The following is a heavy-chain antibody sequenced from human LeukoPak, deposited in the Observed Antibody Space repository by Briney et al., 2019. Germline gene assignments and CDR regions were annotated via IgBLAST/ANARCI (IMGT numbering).Heavy chain of an antibody. V-gene: IGHV3-15*05. CDR1: GFNFNNAW. J-gene: IGHJ4*02. D-gene: IGHD1-26*01. CDR3: SSTREWELFFDD. CDR2: IKSKTDGGTT. Sequence: GGSLRLSCAASGFNFNNAWMTWVRQAPGKGLEWVGRIKSKTDGGTTDYATPVRGRFTVLRDDSKNTLCLQMNSLKTDDTAMYYCSSTREWELFFDDWGQGTLVTVSS.